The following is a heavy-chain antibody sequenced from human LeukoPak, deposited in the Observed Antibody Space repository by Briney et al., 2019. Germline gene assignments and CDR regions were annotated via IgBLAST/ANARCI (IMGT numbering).Heavy chain of an antibody. CDR1: GFTFSSYW. Sequence: GGSQRLSCAASGFTFSSYWMHWVRQAPGKGLVWVSRINSDGSSTSYADSVKGRFTISRDNAKNTLYLQMNSLRAEDTAVYYCARDSDYYDSSGYYRGYPYYWSQGTLVTVSS. CDR2: INSDGSST. CDR3: ARDSDYYDSSGYYRGYPYY. V-gene: IGHV3-74*01. J-gene: IGHJ4*02. D-gene: IGHD3-22*01.